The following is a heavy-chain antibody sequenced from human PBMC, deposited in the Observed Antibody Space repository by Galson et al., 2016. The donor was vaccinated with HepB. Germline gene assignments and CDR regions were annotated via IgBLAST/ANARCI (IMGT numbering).Heavy chain of an antibody. Sequence: SLRLSCAASGFIFSHYWMSWVRQAPGKGLEWVANIKKDGSDKYYVDSVKGRFTISRDSAENSLYLQMNSLRAEDTAMYYCARGNEYSSFPWGQGTMVTVSS. V-gene: IGHV3-7*03. CDR1: GFIFSHYW. CDR2: IKKDGSDK. D-gene: IGHD2/OR15-2a*01. J-gene: IGHJ3*01. CDR3: ARGNEYSSFP.